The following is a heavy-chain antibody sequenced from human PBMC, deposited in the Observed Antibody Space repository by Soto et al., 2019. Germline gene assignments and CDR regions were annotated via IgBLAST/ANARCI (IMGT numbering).Heavy chain of an antibody. J-gene: IGHJ4*02. CDR3: ARDTDGLHY. CDR1: GLIFSNYK. Sequence: GGSLILSCAASGLIFSNYKMHWVRQAPGKGLVWVSRINTDGSITDYADSVKGRFTVSRDNAKNTLYLQMNSLRAEDTAVYYCARDTDGLHYWGQGTLVTVSS. CDR2: INTDGSIT. V-gene: IGHV3-74*01.